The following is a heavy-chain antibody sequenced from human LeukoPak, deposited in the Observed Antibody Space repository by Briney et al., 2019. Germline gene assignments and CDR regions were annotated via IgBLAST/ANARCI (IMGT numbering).Heavy chain of an antibody. CDR1: GFIFSNYG. CDR3: SREASEAFDI. Sequence: GGSLRLSCAASGFIFSNYGFHWVRQAPGKGLEWVAVIRYDGNLQYHADFVKGRFTVSKDNFKDTLYLHMNGLRPEDSAVYYCSREASEAFDIWGQGSMVTVS. CDR2: IRYDGNLQ. V-gene: IGHV3-30*02. J-gene: IGHJ3*02.